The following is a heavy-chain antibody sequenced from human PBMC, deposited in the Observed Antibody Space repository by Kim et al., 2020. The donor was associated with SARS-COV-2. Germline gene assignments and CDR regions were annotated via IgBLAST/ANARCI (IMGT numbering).Heavy chain of an antibody. CDR3: ARDYNDVLLWLGELGWVDP. J-gene: IGHJ5*02. CDR1: GFTFSSYS. V-gene: IGHV3-48*02. Sequence: GGSLRLSCAASGFTFSSYSMNWVRQAPGKGLEWVSYISSSSSTIYYADSVKGRFTISRDNAKNSLYLQMNSLRDEDTAVYYCARDYNDVLLWLGELGWVDPWGQGTLVTVSS. CDR2: ISSSSSTI. D-gene: IGHD3-10*01.